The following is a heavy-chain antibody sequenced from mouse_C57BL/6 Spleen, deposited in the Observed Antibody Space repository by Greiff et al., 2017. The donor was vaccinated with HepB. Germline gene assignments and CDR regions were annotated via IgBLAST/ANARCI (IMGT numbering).Heavy chain of an antibody. CDR3: ARGVTTVVAHWYFDV. CDR2: INPYNGGT. J-gene: IGHJ1*03. Sequence: EVQLQQSGPVLVKPGASVKMSCKASGYTFTDYYMNWVKQSHGKSLEWIGVINPYNGGTSYNQKFKGKATLTVDKSSSTAYMELNSLTSEDSAVYYWARGVTTVVAHWYFDVWGTGTTVTVSS. V-gene: IGHV1-19*01. D-gene: IGHD1-1*01. CDR1: GYTFTDYY.